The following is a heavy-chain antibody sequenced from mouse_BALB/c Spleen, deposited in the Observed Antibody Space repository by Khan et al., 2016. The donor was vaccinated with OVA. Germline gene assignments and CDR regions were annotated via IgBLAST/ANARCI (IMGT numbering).Heavy chain of an antibody. V-gene: IGHV2-6-7*01. CDR2: IWGDGST. Sequence: QVQLKESGPGLVAPSQNLSITCTVSGFSLTGYGVNWVRQPPGKGLEWLGMIWGDGSTDYNSALKSRLSISKDNFKSQVFLKMNSLQTDDTARYYCARELRLGGFAYWGQGTLVTGSA. J-gene: IGHJ3*01. D-gene: IGHD1-2*01. CDR1: GFSLTGYG. CDR3: ARELRLGGFAY.